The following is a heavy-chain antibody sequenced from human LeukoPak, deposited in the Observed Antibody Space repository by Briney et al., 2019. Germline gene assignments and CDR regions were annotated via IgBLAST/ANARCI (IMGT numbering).Heavy chain of an antibody. Sequence: GGSLRLSCAASGFTFSSYNMHWVRQATGKGLEWVSAIGTAGDTYYPGSVKGRFTISRENAKNSLYLQMNSLRAGDTAVYYCARMSGVYGPGSYQNAFDIWGQGTMVTVSS. CDR1: GFTFSSYN. V-gene: IGHV3-13*01. CDR2: IGTAGDT. J-gene: IGHJ3*02. CDR3: ARMSGVYGPGSYQNAFDI. D-gene: IGHD3-10*01.